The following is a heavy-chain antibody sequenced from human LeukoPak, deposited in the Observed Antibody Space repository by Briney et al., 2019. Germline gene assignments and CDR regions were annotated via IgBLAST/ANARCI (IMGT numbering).Heavy chain of an antibody. V-gene: IGHV4-4*07. J-gene: IGHJ5*02. D-gene: IGHD4-17*01. CDR1: GGSISSSNW. Sequence: PSETLSFTCAVSGGSISSSNWWSWVRQPAGKGLEWIGRIYTSGSTNYNPSLKSRVTISVDTSKNQFSLKLSSVTAADTAVYYCAREGDMTTVTTGWFDPWGQGTLVTVSS. CDR3: AREGDMTTVTTGWFDP. CDR2: IYTSGST.